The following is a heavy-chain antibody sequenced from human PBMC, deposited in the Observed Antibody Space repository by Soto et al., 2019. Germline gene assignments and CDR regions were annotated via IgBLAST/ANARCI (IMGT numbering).Heavy chain of an antibody. CDR3: AGSYHYPPFYYYGMDV. CDR1: GGSISSYY. Sequence: QVQLQESGPGLVKPSETLSLTCTVSGGSISSYYWSWIRQPAGKGLEWIGRIYTSGSTNYNPSLRSRVTMSVDTSKNQFSLKLSSVTAADTAVYYCAGSYHYPPFYYYGMDVWGQGTTVTVSS. CDR2: IYTSGST. V-gene: IGHV4-4*07. D-gene: IGHD5-18*01. J-gene: IGHJ6*02.